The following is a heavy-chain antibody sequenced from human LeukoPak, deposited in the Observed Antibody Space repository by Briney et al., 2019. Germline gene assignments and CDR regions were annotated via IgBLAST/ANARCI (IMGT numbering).Heavy chain of an antibody. Sequence: ASVKVSCKTSGFTFTNYGVSWVRQAPGQGLEWMGWIIASNGHTSYAQKFRDRVTITRDTATSTAYMDLKSLKSDDTALYYCARNGYCSSSSCLFDYWGQGTLVTVSS. CDR3: ARNGYCSSSSCLFDY. J-gene: IGHJ4*02. D-gene: IGHD2-2*03. CDR1: GFTFTNYG. V-gene: IGHV1-18*01. CDR2: IIASNGHT.